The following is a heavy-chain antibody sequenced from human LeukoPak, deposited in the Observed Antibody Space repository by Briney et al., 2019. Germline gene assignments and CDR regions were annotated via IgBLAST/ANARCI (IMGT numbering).Heavy chain of an antibody. V-gene: IGHV3-21*01. CDR3: ARVGYSSSWYGDY. CDR2: IGSPSYT. CDR1: GFTFSTYS. Sequence: PGGSLRLSCAASGFTFSTYSMTWVRQAPGNGLEWVSSIGSPSYTYYADSVKGRFTIARDDAKNSLYLQMNSLRAEDTAVYYCARVGYSSSWYGDYWGQGTLVTVSS. D-gene: IGHD6-13*01. J-gene: IGHJ4*02.